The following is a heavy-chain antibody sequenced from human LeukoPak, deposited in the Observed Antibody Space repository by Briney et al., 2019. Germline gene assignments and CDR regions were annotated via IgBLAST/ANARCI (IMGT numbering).Heavy chain of an antibody. V-gene: IGHV5-51*01. Sequence: GESLKISCEASGYTFSRYWIGWVRQMPGKGLEWMGIIYPGDSDTRYSPSFQGQVTISADKSISTAYLQWSSLKASDTAMYYCARGLRSGYYWYYFDNWGQGTLVTVSS. D-gene: IGHD3-22*01. CDR2: IYPGDSDT. CDR3: ARGLRSGYYWYYFDN. CDR1: GYTFSRYW. J-gene: IGHJ4*02.